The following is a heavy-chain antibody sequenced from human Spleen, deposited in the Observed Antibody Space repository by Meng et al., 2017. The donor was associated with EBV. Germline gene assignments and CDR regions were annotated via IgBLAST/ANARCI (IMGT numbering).Heavy chain of an antibody. CDR2: INVNTRKP. CDR3: TRGGSGRFFY. Sequence: QGPLVQPGSEVRKPGASVKVSCNASGYTFTDYGINWMRQAPGQGLEWMGWINVNTRKPTYAQGFTERFVFSVDTSVSTAYLQILNLKTEDTAVFYCTRGGSGRFFYWGQGSLVTVSS. CDR1: GYTFTDYG. J-gene: IGHJ4*02. D-gene: IGHD1-1*01. V-gene: IGHV7-4-1*01.